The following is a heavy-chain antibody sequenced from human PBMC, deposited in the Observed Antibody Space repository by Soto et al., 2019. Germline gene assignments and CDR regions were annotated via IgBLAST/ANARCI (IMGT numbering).Heavy chain of an antibody. CDR3: ARLYCSVSSCHSVGAFDI. D-gene: IGHD2-2*01. J-gene: IGHJ3*02. V-gene: IGHV3-33*01. Sequence: GGSLRLSCAASGFTFSSYGMHWVRQAPGKGLEWVALIWFDGSDKYYTESVKGRFTISRDNSKSTLYLQMNSLRAEDTAVYYCARLYCSVSSCHSVGAFDIRGQGTMVTVSS. CDR1: GFTFSSYG. CDR2: IWFDGSDK.